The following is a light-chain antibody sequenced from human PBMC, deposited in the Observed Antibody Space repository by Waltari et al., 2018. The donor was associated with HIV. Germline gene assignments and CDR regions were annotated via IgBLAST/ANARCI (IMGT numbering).Light chain of an antibody. Sequence: QLVLTQSPSASASLGASVKLTCTLSSGHSSYVIAGHQQQPKKGPRYLMKLNSDGSHFKGDGIPDRFSGSSSGAERYLTISSLQSEDEADYYCQTWGTGIVVFGGGTKLTVL. V-gene: IGLV4-69*01. J-gene: IGLJ2*01. CDR2: LNSDGSH. CDR3: QTWGTGIVV. CDR1: SGHSSYV.